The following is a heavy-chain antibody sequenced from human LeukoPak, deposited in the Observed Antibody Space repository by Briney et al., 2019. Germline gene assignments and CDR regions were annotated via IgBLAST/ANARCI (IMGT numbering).Heavy chain of an antibody. Sequence: PGGSLRLSCAASGFSFSRYWMSWVRQAPVRGLEWVANIKPDGSEIYYVDSVKGRFTISRDNAKNAVYLHMNSLRAEDTAVYYCARHVVAVGFDYWGQGTLVTVSS. J-gene: IGHJ4*02. D-gene: IGHD3-22*01. V-gene: IGHV3-7*01. CDR2: IKPDGSEI. CDR1: GFSFSRYW. CDR3: ARHVVAVGFDY.